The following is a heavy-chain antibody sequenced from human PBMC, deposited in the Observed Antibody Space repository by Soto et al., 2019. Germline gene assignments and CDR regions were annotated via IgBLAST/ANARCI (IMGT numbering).Heavy chain of an antibody. CDR1: GGSISIYY. CDR2: IYYSGST. J-gene: IGHJ5*02. Sequence: SDTLSLTCTVSGGSISIYYWSWIRQPPGKGMEWIGYIYYSGSTNYNPSLKSRVTISVDTSKNQFSLKLSSVTAADMAVYYCARDLRVGATVWFDPWGQGTLVTVSS. V-gene: IGHV4-59*01. CDR3: ARDLRVGATVWFDP. D-gene: IGHD1-26*01.